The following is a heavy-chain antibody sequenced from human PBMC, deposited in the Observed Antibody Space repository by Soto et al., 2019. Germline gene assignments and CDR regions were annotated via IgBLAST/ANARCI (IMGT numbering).Heavy chain of an antibody. J-gene: IGHJ4*02. CDR3: ARAYGYHFDY. V-gene: IGHV3-11*05. D-gene: IGHD6-25*01. CDR2: ITSSSGYT. Sequence: QVQLVESGGGLVKPGGSLRLSCAASGFTFSDYYMSWIRQAPGKGLEWVSYITSSSGYTNYADSVKGRFTISRDNAKNSLYLQMKSPRAEDTAVYYCARAYGYHFDYWGQGTLVTVSS. CDR1: GFTFSDYY.